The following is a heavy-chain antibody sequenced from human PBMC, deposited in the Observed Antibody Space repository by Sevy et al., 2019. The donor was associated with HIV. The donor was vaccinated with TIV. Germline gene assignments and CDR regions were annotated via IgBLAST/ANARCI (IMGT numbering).Heavy chain of an antibody. CDR1: GFIFSTYV. D-gene: IGHD2-2*03. Sequence: GGSLRLSCAGSGFIFSTYVMTWVRQAPGKGLEWVSSIGGSGGSTYYADSVKGRFTISRDNSNNMIDLEMNSLRAEDTAVYYCAKENRDGFQWGQGTLVTVSS. CDR3: AKENRDGFQ. CDR2: IGGSGGST. J-gene: IGHJ4*02. V-gene: IGHV3-23*01.